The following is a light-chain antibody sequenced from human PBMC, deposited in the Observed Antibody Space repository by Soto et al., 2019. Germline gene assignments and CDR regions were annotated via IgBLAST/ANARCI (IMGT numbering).Light chain of an antibody. Sequence: QSALTQPASVSGSPGQSITISCTGTTSDVGGYNYVSWYQQHPGKVPKLLIHEVSNRPSGVSIRFSGSKSGNTASLTISGLQAEDEADYYCLSKTSSISYVFGTGTKVTVL. J-gene: IGLJ1*01. V-gene: IGLV2-14*01. CDR3: LSKTSSISYV. CDR2: EVS. CDR1: TSDVGGYNY.